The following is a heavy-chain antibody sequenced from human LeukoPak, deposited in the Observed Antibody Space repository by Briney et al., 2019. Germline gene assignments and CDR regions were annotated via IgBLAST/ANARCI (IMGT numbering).Heavy chain of an antibody. V-gene: IGHV4-59*01. J-gene: IGHJ4*02. D-gene: IGHD5-24*01. Sequence: SEALSLTCTVSGGSISSYYWSWIRQPPGKGLEWIGYIYYSGSTNYNPSLKSRVTISVDTSKNQFSLKLSSVTAADTAVHYCAREMATGFDYWGQGTLVTVSS. CDR2: IYYSGST. CDR1: GGSISSYY. CDR3: AREMATGFDY.